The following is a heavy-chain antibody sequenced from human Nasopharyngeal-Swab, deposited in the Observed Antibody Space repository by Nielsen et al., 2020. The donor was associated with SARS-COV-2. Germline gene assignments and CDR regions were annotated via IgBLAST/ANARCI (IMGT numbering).Heavy chain of an antibody. CDR3: ARAGDIVVVVAAPPAFDI. CDR1: GYTFISYG. D-gene: IGHD2-15*01. Sequence: ASVKVSCKASGYTFISYGISWVRQAPGQGLEWMGWISAYNGNTNYAQKLQGRVTMTTDTSTSTAYMELRSLRSDDTAVYYCARAGDIVVVVAAPPAFDIWGQGTMVTVSS. J-gene: IGHJ3*02. V-gene: IGHV1-18*01. CDR2: ISAYNGNT.